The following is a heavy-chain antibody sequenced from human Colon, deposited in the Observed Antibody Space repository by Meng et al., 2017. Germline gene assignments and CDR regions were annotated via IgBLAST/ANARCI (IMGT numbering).Heavy chain of an antibody. J-gene: IGHJ4*02. CDR3: AGGPWELDY. V-gene: IGHV4-61*01. Sequence: QWQLHCRGPGLVRPRGTLLHPCTASGGSVSRGSHYWSWIRQPPGNGLEWIGYIDYSRSINYYPSLKSRVTMSVDTSKNQFSLNLSSVTAADTAVYYCAGGPWELDYWGQGTLVTVSS. CDR1: GGSVSRGSHY. D-gene: IGHD1-26*01. CDR2: IDYSRSI.